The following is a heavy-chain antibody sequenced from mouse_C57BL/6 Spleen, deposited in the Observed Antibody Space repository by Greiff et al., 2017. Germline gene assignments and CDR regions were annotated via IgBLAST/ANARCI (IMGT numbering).Heavy chain of an antibody. D-gene: IGHD1-1*01. CDR2: IYPGSGNT. V-gene: IGHV1-76*01. Sequence: QVQLQQSGAELVRPGASVKLSCKASGYTFTDYYINWVKQRPGQGLEWIARIYPGSGNTYYNEKFKGKATLTAEKSSSTAYMQLSSLTSEDSAVYFCARNYYGSSPSWFAYWGQGTLFTVSA. CDR1: GYTFTDYY. CDR3: ARNYYGSSPSWFAY. J-gene: IGHJ3*01.